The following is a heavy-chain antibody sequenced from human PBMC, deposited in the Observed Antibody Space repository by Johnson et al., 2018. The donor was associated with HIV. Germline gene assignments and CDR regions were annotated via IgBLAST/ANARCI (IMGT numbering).Heavy chain of an antibody. CDR1: GFTFDDYG. CDR2: INWNGGST. Sequence: VHLVESGGGVVLPGGSLRLSCAASGFTFDDYGMSWVRQAPGKGLEWVSGINWNGGSTGYADSVKRRFTISRDNAKNSLYLQMNSLRAEDTALYYCARDRTGGSYPRAFDIWGQGTMVTVSS. D-gene: IGHD1-26*01. CDR3: ARDRTGGSYPRAFDI. J-gene: IGHJ3*02. V-gene: IGHV3-20*04.